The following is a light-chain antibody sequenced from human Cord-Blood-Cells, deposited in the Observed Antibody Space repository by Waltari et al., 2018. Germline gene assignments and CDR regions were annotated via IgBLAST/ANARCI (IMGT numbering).Light chain of an antibody. Sequence: ELVLTQSPGTLPLSPGERATLSCRASQSVSSSYLAWYQQKPGQAPRLLIYGASSRATGIPDRFSGSGSGTDFTLTISRLEPEDFAVYYCQQYGSSPPWTFGQGTKVEIK. CDR3: QQYGSSPPWT. V-gene: IGKV3-20*01. CDR2: GAS. J-gene: IGKJ1*01. CDR1: QSVSSSY.